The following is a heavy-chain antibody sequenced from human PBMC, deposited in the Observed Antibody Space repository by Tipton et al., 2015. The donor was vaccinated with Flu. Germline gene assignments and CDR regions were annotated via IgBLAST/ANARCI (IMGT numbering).Heavy chain of an antibody. V-gene: IGHV4-39*01. CDR3: ARHYFSSTGWYSFDY. CDR1: GGSITTSTYY. J-gene: IGHJ4*02. Sequence: TLSLTCTVSGGSITTSTYYWGWIRQPPGKGLEWIGTIFYSGPTFYNSSLKSRVTISVDTSDNQFSLRLTSVTAADTAVYYCARHYFSSTGWYSFDYWGQGSLVTVSS. D-gene: IGHD6-19*01. CDR2: IFYSGPT.